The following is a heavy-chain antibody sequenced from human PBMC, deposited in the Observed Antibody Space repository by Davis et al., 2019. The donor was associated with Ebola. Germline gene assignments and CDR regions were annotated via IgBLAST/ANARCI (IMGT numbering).Heavy chain of an antibody. CDR2: IYDSGRT. D-gene: IGHD3-16*01. J-gene: IGHJ4*02. Sequence: PSETLSLTCSFSDGSISSHYWNWIRQPPGKGLEWVGIIYDSGRTNYNPSRKSRVTISTDTSKNQFSLNLRSVTAADTAVYYCVRFGPGSYWGQGTLVTVSS. CDR3: VRFGPGSY. V-gene: IGHV4-59*11. CDR1: DGSISSHY.